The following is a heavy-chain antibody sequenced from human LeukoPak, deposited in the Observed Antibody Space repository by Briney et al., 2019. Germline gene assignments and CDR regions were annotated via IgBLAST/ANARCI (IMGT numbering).Heavy chain of an antibody. CDR3: ASLPYYDFWSGSSTESDAFDI. D-gene: IGHD3-3*01. Sequence: SETLSLTCTVSGGSISSGGYYWSWIRQPPGKGLEWIGYIYHSGSTYYNPSLKSRVTISVDRSKNQFSLKLSSVTAADTAVYYCASLPYYDFWSGSSTESDAFDIWGQGTMVTVSS. CDR1: GGSISSGGYY. J-gene: IGHJ3*02. V-gene: IGHV4-30-2*01. CDR2: IYHSGST.